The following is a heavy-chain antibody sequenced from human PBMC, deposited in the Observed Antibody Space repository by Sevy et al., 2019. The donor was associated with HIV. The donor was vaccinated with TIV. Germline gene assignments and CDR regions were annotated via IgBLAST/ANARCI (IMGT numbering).Heavy chain of an antibody. V-gene: IGHV3-49*04. Sequence: GGSLRLSCTTSGFTLGDYAMNWVRQAPGEGLEWVGFMRSKPFAGTTEYAASVKGRFTISTDDSEASAHLQMNSLRTEDTGVYYCIRGRLLGYTAMVPDYWGQETLVTVSS. D-gene: IGHD5-18*01. CDR3: IRGRLLGYTAMVPDY. CDR1: GFTLGDYA. CDR2: MRSKPFAGTT. J-gene: IGHJ4*02.